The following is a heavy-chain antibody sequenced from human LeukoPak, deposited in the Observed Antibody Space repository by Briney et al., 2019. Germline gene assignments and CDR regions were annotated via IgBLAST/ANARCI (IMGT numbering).Heavy chain of an antibody. CDR2: ISGSGGST. D-gene: IGHD2-2*01. CDR3: AKDLKEVVPAADCFDY. V-gene: IGHV3-23*01. J-gene: IGHJ4*02. CDR1: GFTFSSYA. Sequence: PGGSLRLSCAASGFTFSSYARSWVRQAPGKGLEWVSAISGSGGSTYYADSVKGRFTISRDNSKNTLYLQMNSLRAEDTAVYYCAKDLKEVVPAADCFDYWGQGTLVTVSS.